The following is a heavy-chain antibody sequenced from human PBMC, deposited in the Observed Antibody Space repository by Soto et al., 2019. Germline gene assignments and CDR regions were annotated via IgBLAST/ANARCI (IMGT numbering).Heavy chain of an antibody. CDR2: IVPMLGIT. D-gene: IGHD1-26*01. J-gene: IGHJ4*02. V-gene: IGHV1-69*08. CDR1: GGTSTIYT. CDR3: ATEKYGAGRVGVYD. Sequence: QVPLLQSGAELKKPGSSVKVSCEASGGTSTIYTITWVRQAPGQGLAWMGRIVPMLGITNYARNFQDRLTITADQSKGTVYMELSSLRYEDTALYYCATEKYGAGRVGVYDWGQGTQVTVSS.